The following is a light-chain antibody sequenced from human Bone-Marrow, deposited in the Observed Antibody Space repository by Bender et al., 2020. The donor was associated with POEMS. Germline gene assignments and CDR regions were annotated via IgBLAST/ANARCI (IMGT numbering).Light chain of an antibody. Sequence: SYVLTQPPSVSVAPGQTARITCGGDTIGSYSVHWYQQKPGQAPVLVIYQDVKRPSGIPERFSGSSSGNTATLTISGTQAMDEADYYCQAWDNTIAIFGGGTKLTVV. CDR2: QDV. V-gene: IGLV3-21*01. CDR3: QAWDNTIAI. CDR1: TIGSYS. J-gene: IGLJ2*01.